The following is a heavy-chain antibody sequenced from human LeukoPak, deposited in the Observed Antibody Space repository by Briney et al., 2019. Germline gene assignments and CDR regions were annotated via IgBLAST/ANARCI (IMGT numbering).Heavy chain of an antibody. CDR2: IHNSGRT. D-gene: IGHD1-14*01. CDR3: ARHGTISSESYFDY. V-gene: IGHV4-59*08. CDR1: GVTVSSYY. Sequence: GSLRLSCAVSGVTVSSYYWSWIRQSPGKGLEWIGYIHNSGRTNYNPSLKSRVTGFVDTSKNQVSLRLSSVTAADTAVYYCARHGTISSESYFDYWGQGALVTVSS. J-gene: IGHJ4*02.